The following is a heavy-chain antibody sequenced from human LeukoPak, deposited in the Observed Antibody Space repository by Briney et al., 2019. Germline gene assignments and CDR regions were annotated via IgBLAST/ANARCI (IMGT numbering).Heavy chain of an antibody. CDR1: GGSISISSYY. Sequence: SETLSLTCTVSGGSISISSYYWGWIRQPPGKGLEWIESIFYSGSTYYNPSLKSRVTISVDTSKNQFSLKLNPVTAADTAVFYCARLATYCAGDNCYLDAFDIWGQGTMVTVSP. CDR2: IFYSGST. J-gene: IGHJ3*02. D-gene: IGHD2-21*01. CDR3: ARLATYCAGDNCYLDAFDI. V-gene: IGHV4-39*01.